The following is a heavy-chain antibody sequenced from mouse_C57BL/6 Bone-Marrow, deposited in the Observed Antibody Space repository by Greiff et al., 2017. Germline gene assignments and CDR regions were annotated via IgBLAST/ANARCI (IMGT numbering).Heavy chain of an antibody. CDR2: ISSGGSYT. V-gene: IGHV5-6*01. J-gene: IGHJ2*01. Sequence: EVMLVESGGDLVKPGGSLKLSCAASGFTFSSYGMSWVRQTPDKRLEWVATISSGGSYTYYPDSVKGRFTSSRDNAKNTLYLQMSSLKSEDTAMYYCARFDGYWYYFDYWGQGTTLTVSS. CDR1: GFTFSSYG. CDR3: ARFDGYWYYFDY. D-gene: IGHD2-3*01.